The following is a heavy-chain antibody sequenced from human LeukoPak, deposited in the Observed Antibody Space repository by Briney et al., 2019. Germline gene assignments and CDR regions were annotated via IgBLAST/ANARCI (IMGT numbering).Heavy chain of an antibody. CDR3: ARASFGIAPAAMGYYYYYMDV. V-gene: IGHV1-69*05. D-gene: IGHD2-2*01. J-gene: IGHJ6*03. Sequence: ASVKVSSKASGGTFSSYAISWVRQAPGQGLEWMGGIIPIFGTANYAQKFQGRVTITTDESTSTAYMELSSLRSEDTAVYYCARASFGIAPAAMGYYYYYMDVWGKGTTVTVSS. CDR2: IIPIFGTA. CDR1: GGTFSSYA.